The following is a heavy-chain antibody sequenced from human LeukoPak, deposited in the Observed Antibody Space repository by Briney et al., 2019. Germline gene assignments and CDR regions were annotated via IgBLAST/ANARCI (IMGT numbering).Heavy chain of an antibody. CDR3: AIIAVASQELDY. CDR2: FDPEDGET. V-gene: IGHV1-24*01. D-gene: IGHD6-19*01. J-gene: IGHJ4*02. Sequence: GASVKVSCKASGGTFSSYAISWVRQAPGKGLEWMGGFDPEDGETIYAQKFQGRVTMTEDTSTDTAYMELSSLRSEDTAVYYCAIIAVASQELDYWGQGTLVTVSS. CDR1: GGTFSSYA.